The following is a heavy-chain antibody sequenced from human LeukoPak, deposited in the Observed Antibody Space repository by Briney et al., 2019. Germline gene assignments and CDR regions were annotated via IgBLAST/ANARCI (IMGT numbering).Heavy chain of an antibody. D-gene: IGHD6-19*01. J-gene: IGHJ4*02. CDR1: GGSISSSSYY. Sequence: PSETLSLTCTVSGGSISSSSYYWGWIRQPPGKGLEWIGSIYYSGSTYYNPSLKSRVTISVDTSKNQFSLKLSSVTAADTAVYYCAQTGQWPPDFDYWGQGTLVTVSS. V-gene: IGHV4-39*01. CDR3: AQTGQWPPDFDY. CDR2: IYYSGST.